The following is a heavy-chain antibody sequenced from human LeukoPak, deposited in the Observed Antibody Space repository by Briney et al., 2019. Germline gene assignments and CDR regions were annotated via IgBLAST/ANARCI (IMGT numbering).Heavy chain of an antibody. CDR2: IRYDGSNK. CDR1: GFTFSSYG. CDR3: AKDRYQLLSYFDY. J-gene: IGHJ4*02. Sequence: GGSLRLSCAASGFTFSSYGMHWVRQAPGKGLEWVAFIRYDGSNKYYADSVKGRFTISRDNSKNTLYLQMNSLRAEDTAVYYCAKDRYQLLSYFDYWGQGTLVTVSS. V-gene: IGHV3-30*02. D-gene: IGHD2-2*01.